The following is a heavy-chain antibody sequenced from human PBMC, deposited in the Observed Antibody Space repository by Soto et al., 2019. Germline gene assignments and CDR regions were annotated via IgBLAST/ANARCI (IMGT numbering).Heavy chain of an antibody. J-gene: IGHJ4*02. V-gene: IGHV3-23*01. CDR1: GFTFSSYA. CDR3: AKDILTGYYDY. CDR2: ISVSGDGT. Sequence: GGSLRLSCAASGFTFSSYAMTWVRRAPGKGLEWVSAISVSGDGTYYADSVKGRFTISRDNSKNTLYLQMNSLRAEDTAVYYCAKDILTGYYDYWGQGTVVTVSS. D-gene: IGHD3-9*01.